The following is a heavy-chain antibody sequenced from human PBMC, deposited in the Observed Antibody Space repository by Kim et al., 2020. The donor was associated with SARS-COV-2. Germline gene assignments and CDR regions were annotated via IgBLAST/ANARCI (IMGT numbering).Heavy chain of an antibody. D-gene: IGHD2-2*01. CDR2: ISWNSGSI. J-gene: IGHJ4*02. CDR3: ATLSSGVDYYFDY. CDR1: GFTFDDYA. Sequence: GGSLRLSCAASGFTFDDYAMHWVRQAPGKGLEWVSGISWNSGSIGYADSVKGRFTIYRYNAKNSLYLQMNSLRAEHTPLYYCATLSSGVDYYFDYWGQGTLGTVSS. V-gene: IGHV3-9*01.